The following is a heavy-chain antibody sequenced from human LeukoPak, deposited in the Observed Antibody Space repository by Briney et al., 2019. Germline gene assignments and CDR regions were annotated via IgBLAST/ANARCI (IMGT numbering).Heavy chain of an antibody. CDR3: ASEISAGYCSGGSCYSGAFDI. J-gene: IGHJ3*02. CDR2: IYHSGST. Sequence: SETLSLTCAVSGGSISSGGYSWSWIRQPPGKGLEWIGYIYHSGSTYYNPSLKSRVTISVDRSKNQFSLKLSSVTAADTAVYYCASEISAGYCSGGSCYSGAFDIWGQGTMVTVSS. V-gene: IGHV4-30-2*01. D-gene: IGHD2-15*01. CDR1: GGSISSGGYS.